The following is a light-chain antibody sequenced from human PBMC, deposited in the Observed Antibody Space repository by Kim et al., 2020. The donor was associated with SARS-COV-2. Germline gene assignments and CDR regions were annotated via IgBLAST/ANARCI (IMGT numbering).Light chain of an antibody. CDR1: QGIRAW. CDR3: QQADSFPRT. V-gene: IGKV1-12*01. CDR2: ATS. J-gene: IGKJ1*01. Sequence: ASVGDRVTITCRASQGIRAWLAWYQQKPGKAPNLLIYATSTLQSGVPSRFNGTASGTDFTLTITNLQPEDFATYYCQQADSFPRTFGQGTKVDIK.